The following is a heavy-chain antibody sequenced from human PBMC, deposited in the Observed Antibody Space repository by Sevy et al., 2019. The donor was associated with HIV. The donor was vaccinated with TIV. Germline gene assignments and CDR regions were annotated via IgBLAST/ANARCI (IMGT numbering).Heavy chain of an antibody. CDR2: ISASGYST. CDR3: AKDLSDVYYYDSYVAVDY. CDR1: GIAFSTYA. J-gene: IGHJ4*02. Sequence: GGSLRLSCAASGIAFSTYAMFWVRQAPGKGLEWVSSISASGYSTYYADSVKGRFTLSRDNSKNTLDLQMNSLRADDTAVYYCAKDLSDVYYYDSYVAVDYWGQGTLVTVSS. D-gene: IGHD3-22*01. V-gene: IGHV3-23*01.